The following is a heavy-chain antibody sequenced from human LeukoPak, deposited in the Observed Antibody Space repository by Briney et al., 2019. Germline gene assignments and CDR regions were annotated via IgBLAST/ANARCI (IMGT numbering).Heavy chain of an antibody. CDR2: ITSDVGAQ. V-gene: IGHV3-11*01. J-gene: IGHJ4*02. D-gene: IGHD1-26*01. CDR1: GFTFSDHY. CDR3: ARGRWGLDV. Sequence: VGSLRLSCAGYGFTFSDHYMSWIRQAPRKALEWVAYITSDVGAQYCGNSVKGQFTHSRENLKNSGYRQMNSVGDVGSGVYFCARGRWGLDVWGQGTLVFVSS.